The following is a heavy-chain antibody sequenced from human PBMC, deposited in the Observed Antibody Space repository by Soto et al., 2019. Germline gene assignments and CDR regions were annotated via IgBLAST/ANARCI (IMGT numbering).Heavy chain of an antibody. J-gene: IGHJ4*02. CDR3: VRGTNGWRGMDY. V-gene: IGHV3-74*01. CDR1: GFTFSSYP. Sequence: EVQLVESGGAIVQPGGSLRLSCATSGFTFSSYPIHWVRQAPGKGPVWVSRITEDGSGTTYADSVKGRFTVTRDNAKNTKYLQMSGLGAEDPAVYHCVRGTNGWRGMDYWGQGTLVTVSS. D-gene: IGHD2-8*01. CDR2: ITEDGSGT.